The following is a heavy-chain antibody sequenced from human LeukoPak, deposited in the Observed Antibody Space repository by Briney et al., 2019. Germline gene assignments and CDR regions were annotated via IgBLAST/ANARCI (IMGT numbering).Heavy chain of an antibody. Sequence: PGGSLRLSCAASGFTFSSYSMNWVRQAPGKGLEWVSYISSSSSTIYYADSVKGRFTISRDNAKNSLYLQMNSLRAEDTAVYYCARDSTYYSSTSCYIFPGFDYWGQGTLVTVSS. D-gene: IGHD2-2*02. CDR1: GFTFSSYS. CDR2: ISSSSSTI. V-gene: IGHV3-48*04. J-gene: IGHJ4*02. CDR3: ARDSTYYSSTSCYIFPGFDY.